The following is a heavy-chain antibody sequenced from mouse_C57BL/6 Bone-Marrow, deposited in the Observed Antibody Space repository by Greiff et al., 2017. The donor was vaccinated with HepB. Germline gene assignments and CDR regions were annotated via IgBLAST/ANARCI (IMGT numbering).Heavy chain of an antibody. D-gene: IGHD1-1*01. Sequence: EVQGVESGAELVRPGASVKLSCTASGFNIKDDYMHWVKQRPEQGLEWIGWIDPENGDTEYASKFQGKATITADTSSNTAYLQLSSLTSEDTAVYSCTTEGYYYGGYFDVWGTGTTVTVSS. CDR2: IDPENGDT. CDR3: TTEGYYYGGYFDV. V-gene: IGHV14-4*01. CDR1: GFNIKDDY. J-gene: IGHJ1*03.